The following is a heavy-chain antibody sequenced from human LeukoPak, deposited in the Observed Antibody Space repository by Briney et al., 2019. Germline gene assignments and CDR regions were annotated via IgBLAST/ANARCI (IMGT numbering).Heavy chain of an antibody. D-gene: IGHD6-13*01. CDR1: GGSLSSYY. CDR2: IYYSGST. CDR3: ARRSSSWPVPYYFDY. V-gene: IGHV4-59*08. J-gene: IGHJ4*02. Sequence: PPETLSLTCTVSGGSLSSYYWSWIRQPPGKGLGWIGYIYYSGSTNYNPSLKSRVTISVDTSKNQFSLKLSSVTDADTAVCYCARRSSSWPVPYYFDYWGQGTLVTVSS.